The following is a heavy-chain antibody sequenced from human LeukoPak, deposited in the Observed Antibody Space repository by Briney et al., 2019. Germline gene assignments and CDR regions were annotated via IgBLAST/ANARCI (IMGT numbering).Heavy chain of an antibody. Sequence: PGGSLRLSCAAAGFTCSSYSMNWVRQASGKGLEWVSSISSSSSYIYYADSVKGRFTISRDNAKDSLYLQMNSLRAEDTAVYYCARGGYGGNAYYFDYWGQGTLVTVSS. CDR1: GFTCSSYS. CDR3: ARGGYGGNAYYFDY. J-gene: IGHJ4*02. CDR2: ISSSSSYI. V-gene: IGHV3-21*01. D-gene: IGHD4-23*01.